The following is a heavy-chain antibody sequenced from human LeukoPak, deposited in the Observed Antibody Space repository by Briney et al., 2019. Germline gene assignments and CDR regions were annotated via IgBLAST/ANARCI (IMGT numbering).Heavy chain of an antibody. CDR2: IWYDGSNK. V-gene: IGHV3-33*01. CDR3: ARDALWGIAGGDCPFDY. Sequence: GRSLRLSCAASGFTFSSYGMHWVRQAPGKGLEWVAVIWYDGSNKYYADSVKGRFTISRDNSKNTLYLQMNSPRAEDTAVYYCARDALWGIAGGDCPFDYWGQGTLVTVSS. D-gene: IGHD2-21*02. CDR1: GFTFSSYG. J-gene: IGHJ4*02.